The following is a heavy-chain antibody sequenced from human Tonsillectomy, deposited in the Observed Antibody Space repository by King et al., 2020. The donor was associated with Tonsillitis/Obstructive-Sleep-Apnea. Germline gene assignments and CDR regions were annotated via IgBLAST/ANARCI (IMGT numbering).Heavy chain of an antibody. D-gene: IGHD6-6*01. J-gene: IGHJ5*02. CDR2: IYPDDSDT. CDR3: ARLTRSSGWFDP. Sequence: QLVQSGAEVKKPGECLKISGKGSGYSFTNYWIGWVRQMPGKDLEWMGIIYPDDSDTRYSPSFQGQVTISADKSISTAYLQWSSLKASDTAMYYCARLTRSSGWFDPWGQGTLVTVSS. V-gene: IGHV5-51*03. CDR1: GYSFTNYW.